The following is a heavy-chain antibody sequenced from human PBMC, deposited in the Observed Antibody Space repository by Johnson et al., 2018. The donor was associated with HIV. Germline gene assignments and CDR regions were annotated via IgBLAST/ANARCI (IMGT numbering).Heavy chain of an antibody. D-gene: IGHD6-19*01. V-gene: IGHV3-43D*03. J-gene: IGHJ3*02. CDR1: GFTFDDYA. Sequence: VLLVESGGGLVQPGRSLRLSCAASGFTFDDYAMHWVRQAPGKGLEWVSLINWDGDRTYYGDSVKGRFTISRDNSKNSLYLQMNSLRPEDTVLYCWAKDSASGYTNGGTLDIWGQGTMVTVSS. CDR2: INWDGDRT. CDR3: AKDSASGYTNGGTLDI.